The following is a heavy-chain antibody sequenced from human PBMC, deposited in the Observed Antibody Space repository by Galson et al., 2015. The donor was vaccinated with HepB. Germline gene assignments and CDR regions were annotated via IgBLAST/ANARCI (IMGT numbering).Heavy chain of an antibody. Sequence: SVKVSCKASGYTFTTYPMHWVRQAPGQSLEWMGWISGGNGNTEYSQKFQGRVSITRDTSANIVYSDLRSLRSEDTAVYFCARNGSHGPDSWGQGTLATVSS. J-gene: IGHJ4*02. CDR1: GYTFTTYP. D-gene: IGHD2-8*01. CDR2: ISGGNGNT. CDR3: ARNGSHGPDS. V-gene: IGHV1-3*01.